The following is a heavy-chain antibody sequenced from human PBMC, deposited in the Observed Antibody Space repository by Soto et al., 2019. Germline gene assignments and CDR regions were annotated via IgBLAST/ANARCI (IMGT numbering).Heavy chain of an antibody. CDR3: ARSMYSTSAQLYYGMDV. D-gene: IGHD6-6*01. V-gene: IGHV4-38-2*01. CDR1: GYSISSGYY. Sequence: PSETLSLTCAVSGYSISSGYYWGWIRQPPGKGLEWIGSIYHSGSTYYNPSLKSRVTISVDTSKNQFSLKLSSVTAAGTAVYYCARSMYSTSAQLYYGMDVWGQGATVTVSS. CDR2: IYHSGST. J-gene: IGHJ6*02.